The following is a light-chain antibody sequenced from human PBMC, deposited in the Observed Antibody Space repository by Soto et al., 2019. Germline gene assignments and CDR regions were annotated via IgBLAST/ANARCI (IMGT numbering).Light chain of an antibody. CDR3: QQYYTPPWT. Sequence: DIVMTQSPDSLAVSLGERATINCNSSQSILYTSNNRNYLAWYQQKPGQPPKLLLNWASAGESGVRERFSGNGSGTDFTLTINTLQTEDVATYYCQQYYTPPWTLGQESKVEIK. J-gene: IGKJ1*01. CDR1: QSILYTSNNRNY. V-gene: IGKV4-1*01. CDR2: WAS.